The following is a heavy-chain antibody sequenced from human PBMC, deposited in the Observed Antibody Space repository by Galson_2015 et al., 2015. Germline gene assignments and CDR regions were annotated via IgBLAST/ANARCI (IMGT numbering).Heavy chain of an antibody. D-gene: IGHD4-17*01. J-gene: IGHJ5*02. CDR1: GYSFSGYY. CDR3: ARGVTTGVPSVSWFDP. Sequence: SVKVSCKASGYSFSGYYMHWVRQAPGQGLEWMGRINPIGGGTNYAQAFQGRVTMTSDTSISTVYMELSRLRSDDTAVYCCARGVTTGVPSVSWFDPWGQGTLITVSS. CDR2: INPIGGGT. V-gene: IGHV1-2*06.